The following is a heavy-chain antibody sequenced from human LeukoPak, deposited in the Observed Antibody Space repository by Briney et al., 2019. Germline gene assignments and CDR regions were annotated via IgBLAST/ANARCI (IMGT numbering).Heavy chain of an antibody. D-gene: IGHD3-22*01. CDR2: IYYSGST. V-gene: IGHV4-59*01. CDR1: GGSISSYY. J-gene: IGHJ4*02. CDR3: ARAGYDSSGYYGGSDY. Sequence: SSETLSLTCTVSGGSISSYYWSWIRQPPGKGLEWIGYIYYSGSTNYNPSLKSRVTISVDTSKNQFSLKLSSVTAADTAVYYCARAGYDSSGYYGGSDYWGQGALVTVSS.